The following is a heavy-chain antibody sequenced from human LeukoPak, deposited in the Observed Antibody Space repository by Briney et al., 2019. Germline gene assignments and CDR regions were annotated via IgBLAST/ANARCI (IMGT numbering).Heavy chain of an antibody. CDR3: AKIVLLPGATETIGAFDI. V-gene: IGHV5-51*01. J-gene: IGHJ3*02. CDR1: GYTFTSYD. CDR2: MYPADSDT. Sequence: ASVKVSCKASGYTFTSYDINWVRQATGQGLEWMGIMYPADSDTRYSPSFQGQVTISADKSISTAYLQWSSLKASDTAMYYCAKIVLLPGATETIGAFDIWGQGTMVTVSS. D-gene: IGHD2-2*01.